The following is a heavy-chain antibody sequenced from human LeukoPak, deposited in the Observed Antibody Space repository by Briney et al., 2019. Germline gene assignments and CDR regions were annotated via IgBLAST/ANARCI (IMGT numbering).Heavy chain of an antibody. J-gene: IGHJ6*02. Sequence: PSETLSLTCTVSGGSISTYYWSWIRQPPGKGLEWIGYIYYSGSTNYNPSLKSRVTISVDTSKKQFSLKLSSVTATDTAVYYCARSDYDYYGMDVWGQGTTVTVSS. CDR3: ARSDYDYYGMDV. CDR1: GGSISTYY. V-gene: IGHV4-59*08. CDR2: IYYSGST.